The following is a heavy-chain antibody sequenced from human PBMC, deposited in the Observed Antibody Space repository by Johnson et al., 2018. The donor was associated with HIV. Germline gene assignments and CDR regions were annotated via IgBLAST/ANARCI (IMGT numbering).Heavy chain of an antibody. Sequence: VQLVESGGGLVTTGGSLRLSCAASGFSFSSYAMHWVRQAPGKGLEWVSGISWNSGSIGYADSVKGRFTISRDNAKNSLYLQMNSLRAEDTALYYCAIVQLLADDVFNIWGQGTTVTASS. CDR2: ISWNSGSI. CDR3: AIVQLLADDVFNI. D-gene: IGHD3-10*01. V-gene: IGHV3-9*01. J-gene: IGHJ3*02. CDR1: GFSFSSYA.